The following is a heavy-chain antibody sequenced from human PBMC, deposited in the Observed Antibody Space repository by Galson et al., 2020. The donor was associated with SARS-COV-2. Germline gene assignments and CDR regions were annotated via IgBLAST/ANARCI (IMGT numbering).Heavy chain of an antibody. CDR1: GGSISSRNW. V-gene: IGHV4-4*02. D-gene: IGHD2-2*01. Sequence: SETLSLTCVVSGGSISSRNWXXWVLQSXXKGLEWXGXXXXXXXXXXXSSLKSRVTIAVDKSQNQISLKLISVTAADTAVYFCASTQIRGYCSSTTCPYYFDNWGQGTLVTVSS. CDR3: ASTQIRGYCSSTTCPYYFDN. J-gene: IGHJ4*02. CDR2: XXXXXXX.